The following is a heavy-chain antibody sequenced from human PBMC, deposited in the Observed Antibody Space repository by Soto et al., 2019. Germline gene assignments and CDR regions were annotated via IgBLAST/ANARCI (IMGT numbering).Heavy chain of an antibody. Sequence: QVQLVQSGAEVKKPGSSVKVSCKASGGTFSSYAISWVRQAPGQGLEWMGGIIPIFGTANYAQKFQGRVTITADESTSTAYMELSSLRSEDTAVYYCARGLIVVALYSYYYYGMDVWGQGTTVTVSS. CDR2: IIPIFGTA. CDR1: GGTFSSYA. D-gene: IGHD3-22*01. CDR3: ARGLIVVALYSYYYYGMDV. J-gene: IGHJ6*02. V-gene: IGHV1-69*01.